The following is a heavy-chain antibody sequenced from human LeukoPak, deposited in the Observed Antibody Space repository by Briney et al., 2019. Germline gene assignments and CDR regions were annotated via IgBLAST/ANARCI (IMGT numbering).Heavy chain of an antibody. D-gene: IGHD3-10*01. J-gene: IGHJ4*02. V-gene: IGHV3-23*01. CDR2: IRGSGGTT. CDR3: ARDQGSGNYYKGYFDY. CDR1: GFTFSNYA. Sequence: PGGSLRLSCAASGFTFSNYAMRWVRQAPGKGLEWVSTIRGSGGTTYYADSVKGRFTISRDNSKNTLYLQMNSLRAEDTAVYYCARDQGSGNYYKGYFDYWGQGTSVTVSS.